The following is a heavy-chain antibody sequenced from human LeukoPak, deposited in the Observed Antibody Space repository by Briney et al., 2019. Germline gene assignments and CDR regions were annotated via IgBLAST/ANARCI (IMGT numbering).Heavy chain of an antibody. CDR2: IHRSGST. Sequence: SETLSLTCAVYGGSFSGYWSWIRQPPGKGLEWIGQIHRSGSTSYNPSLRSRVTISGDTSKNQFSLKMSSVTAADTAVYCCARHGGYYFDYWGQGTLVTVSS. J-gene: IGHJ4*02. CDR1: GGSFSGY. CDR3: ARHGGYYFDY. V-gene: IGHV4-34*01. D-gene: IGHD3-16*01.